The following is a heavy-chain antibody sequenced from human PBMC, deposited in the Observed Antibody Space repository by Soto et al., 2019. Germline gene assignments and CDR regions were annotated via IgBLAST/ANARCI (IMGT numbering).Heavy chain of an antibody. D-gene: IGHD4-17*01. V-gene: IGHV3-23*01. J-gene: IGHJ4*02. CDR3: AQVSDGDPSDY. Sequence: EVQLLESGGGLVQPGGSLRLSCAASGFTFSSYAMSWVRQAPGKGVEWVSAISGSGGSTYYADSVKGRFTISRDNSKNSLYLQMNSLSAEDTAVYYCAQVSDGDPSDYWGQGSLVTVSS. CDR2: ISGSGGST. CDR1: GFTFSSYA.